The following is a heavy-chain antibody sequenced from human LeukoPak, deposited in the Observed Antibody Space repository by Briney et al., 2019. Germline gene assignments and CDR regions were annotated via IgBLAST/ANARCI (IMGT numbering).Heavy chain of an antibody. V-gene: IGHV1-69*06. J-gene: IGHJ4*02. CDR2: LTPLAGTP. CDR1: GDTFGTSS. D-gene: IGHD3-3*01. Sequence: ASVKVSCKASGDTFGTSSFNWVRQAPSEGLEWLGGLTPLAGTPNYAQKFQGRLTISADKSTSTVYMELSRLTSEDTAVYFCAKFWSGYYTDWGQGTLVSVSS. CDR3: AKFWSGYYTD.